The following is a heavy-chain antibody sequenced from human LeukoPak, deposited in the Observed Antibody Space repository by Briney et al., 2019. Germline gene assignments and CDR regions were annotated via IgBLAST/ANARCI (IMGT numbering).Heavy chain of an antibody. Sequence: ASVKVSCKASGYTFTNYYFHWVRQAPGHGLEWMAIINPSDGGTYYEQKLQGRVTVTRDTSTSTVYMELSSLRSEDTAVYYCAKDTRTMTAVTRGQHYYYGLDVWGQGTTVPVSS. CDR3: AKDTRTMTAVTRGQHYYYGLDV. J-gene: IGHJ6*02. CDR2: INPSDGGT. V-gene: IGHV1-46*01. CDR1: GYTFTNYY. D-gene: IGHD4-17*01.